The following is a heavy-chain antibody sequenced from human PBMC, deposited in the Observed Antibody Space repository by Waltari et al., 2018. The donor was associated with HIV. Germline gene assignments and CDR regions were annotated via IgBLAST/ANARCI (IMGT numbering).Heavy chain of an antibody. Sequence: EVQLVQSGGEVIQPGGSLRLSCRASGFSVFDTSMTWVRQSPGKGLQWVSIVYNEETKFYADSVKGRFTVSRDTPRNTLFLHMNNLKVADTGVYYCATSLATGPADSWGQGTQVTVS. D-gene: IGHD2-21*02. CDR3: ATSLATGPADS. CDR1: GFSVFDTS. CDR2: VYNEETK. J-gene: IGHJ5*01. V-gene: IGHV3-53*01.